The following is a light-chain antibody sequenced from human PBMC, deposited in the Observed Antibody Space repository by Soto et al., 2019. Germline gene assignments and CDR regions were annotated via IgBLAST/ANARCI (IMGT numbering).Light chain of an antibody. CDR2: DAS. J-gene: IGKJ3*01. Sequence: DIPWSQPLFVPRASVDDRVTIPCRASQRISSCLAWYQQKPGKAPKPMIYDASSLESGVPSRFSGSGSGKEFTLTISSLEPDDFAAYYCQQYDIYPVTFGPGTKVDIK. V-gene: IGKV1-5*01. CDR3: QQYDIYPVT. CDR1: QRISSC.